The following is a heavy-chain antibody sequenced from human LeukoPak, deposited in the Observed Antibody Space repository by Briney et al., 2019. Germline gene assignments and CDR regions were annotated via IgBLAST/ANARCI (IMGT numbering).Heavy chain of an antibody. CDR2: ISAYNGNT. J-gene: IGHJ5*02. D-gene: IGHD5-18*01. CDR1: GYTFTSYG. V-gene: IGHV1-18*01. CDR3: ARAQPPRTTMFTVWFDP. Sequence: ASVKVSCKASGYTFTSYGISWVRQAPGQGLEWMGWISAYNGNTDYAQKLQGRLTMTTDTSTSTAYMELRSLRSDDTAVYYCARAQPPRTTMFTVWFDPWGQGTLVTVSS.